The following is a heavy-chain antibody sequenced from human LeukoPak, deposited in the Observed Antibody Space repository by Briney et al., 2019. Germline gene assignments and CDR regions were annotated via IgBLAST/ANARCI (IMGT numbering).Heavy chain of an antibody. CDR3: AKDQGTWLGRDTDFDY. CDR2: ISGSGGST. Sequence: GGFLRLSCAASGFTFSSYAMSWVRQAPGKGLEWVSAISGSGGSTYYADSVKGRFTISRDNSKNTLYLQMNSLRAEDTAVYYCAKDQGTWLGRDTDFDYWGQGTLVTVSS. D-gene: IGHD6-19*01. V-gene: IGHV3-23*01. J-gene: IGHJ4*02. CDR1: GFTFSSYA.